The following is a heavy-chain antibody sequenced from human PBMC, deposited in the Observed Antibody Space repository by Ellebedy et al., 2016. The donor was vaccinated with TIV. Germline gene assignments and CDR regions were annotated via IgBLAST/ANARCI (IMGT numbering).Heavy chain of an antibody. CDR1: GFTFSRSD. Sequence: GESLKISXAASGFTFSRSDMHWVRQAPGKGLEWVAFISYRGTNKYYAESVKGRFTISRDNSKNTLYLQMNSLRPEDTAVYYCAKDQGGDWGQGTLVTVSS. D-gene: IGHD3-10*01. CDR2: ISYRGTNK. CDR3: AKDQGGD. V-gene: IGHV3-30*18. J-gene: IGHJ4*02.